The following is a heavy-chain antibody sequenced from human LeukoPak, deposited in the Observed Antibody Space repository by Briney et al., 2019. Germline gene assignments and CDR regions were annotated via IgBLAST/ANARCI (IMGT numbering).Heavy chain of an antibody. Sequence: GASVKVSCKASGYTFTGYYMHWVRQAPGQGLEWMGWINPNSGGTNYAQKLQGRVTMTTDTSTSTAYMKLRSLRSDDTAVYYCARSAMGLTRIDYWGQGTLVTVSS. D-gene: IGHD1-14*01. J-gene: IGHJ4*02. CDR1: GYTFTGYY. CDR3: ARSAMGLTRIDY. CDR2: INPNSGGT. V-gene: IGHV1-2*02.